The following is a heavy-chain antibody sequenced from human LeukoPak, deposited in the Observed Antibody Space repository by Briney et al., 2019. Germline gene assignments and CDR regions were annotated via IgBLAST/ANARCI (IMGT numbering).Heavy chain of an antibody. D-gene: IGHD3-22*01. J-gene: IGHJ3*02. CDR3: ASLDRSGSHAFDI. Sequence: SETLSLTCTVSGGSISSYYWSWIRQPPGKGLEWIGYIYYSGSTNYNPSLKSRVTISVDTSKNQFSLKLSSVTAADTAVYYCASLDRSGSHAFDIWGQGTMVTVSS. CDR2: IYYSGST. V-gene: IGHV4-59*08. CDR1: GGSISSYY.